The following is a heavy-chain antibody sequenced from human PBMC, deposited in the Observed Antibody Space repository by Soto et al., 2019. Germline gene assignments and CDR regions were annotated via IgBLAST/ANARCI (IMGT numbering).Heavy chain of an antibody. CDR2: IIPQFPTP. CDR1: GGIFRSNA. J-gene: IGHJ4*02. CDR3: ARDAADTPMVY. V-gene: IGHV1-69*01. Sequence: QVQLVQSGAEGRRPGSSVRVSCKSSGGIFRSNAINWVRQAPGQGLEWMGAIIPQFPTPYFAQKFQGRVTITADESTSTAYMALNSLRSDDTAVYFCARDAADTPMVYWGQGTLLTVSS. D-gene: IGHD5-18*01.